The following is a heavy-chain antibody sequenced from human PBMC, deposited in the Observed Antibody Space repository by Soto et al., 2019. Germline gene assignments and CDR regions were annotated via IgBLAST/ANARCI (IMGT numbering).Heavy chain of an antibody. V-gene: IGHV4-59*01. CDR2: IYYSGST. D-gene: IGHD6-19*01. Sequence: SETLSLTCTVSGGSISSYYWSWIRQPPGKGLEWIGYIYYSGSTNYNPSLKSRVTISVDTSKNQFSLKLSSVTAADTAVYYCAREARGVADYYYYYMDVWGKGTTVTVSS. J-gene: IGHJ6*03. CDR3: AREARGVADYYYYYMDV. CDR1: GGSISSYY.